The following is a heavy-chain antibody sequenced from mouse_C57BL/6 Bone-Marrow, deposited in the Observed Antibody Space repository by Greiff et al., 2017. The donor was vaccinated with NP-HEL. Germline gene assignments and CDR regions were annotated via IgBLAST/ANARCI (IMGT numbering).Heavy chain of an antibody. CDR2: IYPRSGNT. CDR3: ARSGGLRRGNY. J-gene: IGHJ2*01. D-gene: IGHD2-2*01. Sequence: VQLQQPGAELVKPGASVKVSCKASGYTFTSYWMHWVKQRPGQGLEWIGEIYPRSGNTYYNEKFKGKATLTADKSSSTAYMELRSLTSEDSAVYFCARSGGLRRGNYWGQGTTLTVSS. CDR1: GYTFTSYW. V-gene: IGHV1-81*01.